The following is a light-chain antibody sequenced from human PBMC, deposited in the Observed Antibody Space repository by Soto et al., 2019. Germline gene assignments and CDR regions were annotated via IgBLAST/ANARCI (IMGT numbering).Light chain of an antibody. CDR2: DIS. V-gene: IGKV3-15*01. Sequence: EVVMTQSPSTLSVSPGERATLSCRASQTVSRNLAWYQQRPGQAPRLLIYDISNRATGVPSRFSGSGSETEFPLTIRRLQSEDFAVYFCQQYNNSPSFGQGTRLEIK. J-gene: IGKJ5*01. CDR3: QQYNNSPS. CDR1: QTVSRN.